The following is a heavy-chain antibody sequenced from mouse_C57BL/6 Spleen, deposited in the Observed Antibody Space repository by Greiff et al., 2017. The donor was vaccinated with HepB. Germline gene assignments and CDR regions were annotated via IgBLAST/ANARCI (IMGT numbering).Heavy chain of an antibody. CDR1: GYTFTSYW. Sequence: QVQLQQPGAELVKPGASVKMSCKASGYTFTSYWITWVKQRPGQGLEWIGDIYPGSGSTNYNEKFKSKATLTVDTSSSTAYMQLSSLTSEDAAVYYCARRYSNYPWFAYWGQGTLVTVSA. CDR3: ARRYSNYPWFAY. CDR2: IYPGSGST. J-gene: IGHJ3*01. V-gene: IGHV1-55*01. D-gene: IGHD2-5*01.